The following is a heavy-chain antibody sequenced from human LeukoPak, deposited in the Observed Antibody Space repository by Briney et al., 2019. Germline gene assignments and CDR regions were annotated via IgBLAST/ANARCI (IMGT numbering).Heavy chain of an antibody. J-gene: IGHJ4*02. CDR3: TRVGYIDEGIDY. CDR1: GFPFSSYW. Sequence: GGSLRLSCVASGFPFSSYWMTWVRQAPGKGLEWVANIKQDGSKKSYVDSVKGRFTISRDNAKNSLYLQMNSLRAEDTAIYYCTRVGYIDEGIDYWGQGTLVSVSS. V-gene: IGHV3-7*04. D-gene: IGHD5-24*01. CDR2: IKQDGSKK.